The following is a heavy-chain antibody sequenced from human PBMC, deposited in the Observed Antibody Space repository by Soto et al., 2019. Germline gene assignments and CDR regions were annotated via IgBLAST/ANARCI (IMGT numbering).Heavy chain of an antibody. J-gene: IGHJ3*02. Sequence: GASVKVSCKASGGTFSSYAISWVLQAPGQGLEWMGGIIPIFGTANYAQKFQGRVTITADESTSTAYMELSSLRSEDTAVYYCAITGSGYYSNAFDIWGQGTMVTVSS. CDR2: IIPIFGTA. D-gene: IGHD3-22*01. V-gene: IGHV1-69*13. CDR1: GGTFSSYA. CDR3: AITGSGYYSNAFDI.